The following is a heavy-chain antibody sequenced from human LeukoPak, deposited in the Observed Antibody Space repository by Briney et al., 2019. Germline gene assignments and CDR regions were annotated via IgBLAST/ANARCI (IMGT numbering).Heavy chain of an antibody. Sequence: PSETLSLTCNVSGDSISSSSSYWGWIRQPPGTGLEWIGNIYYSGTTYYKPSLKSRLTISIDTSTNQFSLNLSSVTAADTAVYYCARQGRASLKRRSFDIWGQGTLVTVSS. D-gene: IGHD3-9*01. CDR2: IYYSGTT. V-gene: IGHV4-39*01. CDR3: ARQGRASLKRRSFDI. J-gene: IGHJ4*02. CDR1: GDSISSSSSY.